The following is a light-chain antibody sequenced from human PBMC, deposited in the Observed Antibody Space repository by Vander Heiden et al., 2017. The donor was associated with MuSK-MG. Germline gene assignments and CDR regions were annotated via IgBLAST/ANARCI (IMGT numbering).Light chain of an antibody. CDR3: CAHAGSATYV. V-gene: IGLV2-23*02. J-gene: IGLJ1*01. CDR1: SSDVGSYNL. CDR2: EVA. Sequence: QSALPQPASVSGSPGQSITLSCTGTSSDVGSYNLVSWYQQHPGNAHKILIYEVAKRPAGVSNRFSGSKSGNTASLTISGLQAEDEAYYYCCAHAGSATYVFGTGTKVTVL.